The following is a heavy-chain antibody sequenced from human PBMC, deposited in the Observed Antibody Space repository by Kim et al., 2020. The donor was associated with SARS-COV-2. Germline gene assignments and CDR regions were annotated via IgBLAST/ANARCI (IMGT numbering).Heavy chain of an antibody. CDR2: ISGSGGST. D-gene: IGHD2-8*01. CDR3: AKLSLLMVYAIVYLGAFDI. V-gene: IGHV3-23*01. CDR1: GFTFSSYA. Sequence: GGSLRLSCAASGFTFSSYAMSWVRQAPGKGLEWVSAISGSGGSTYYADSVKGRFTISRDNSKNTLYLQMNSLRAEDTAVYYCAKLSLLMVYAIVYLGAFDIWGQGTMVTVSS. J-gene: IGHJ3*02.